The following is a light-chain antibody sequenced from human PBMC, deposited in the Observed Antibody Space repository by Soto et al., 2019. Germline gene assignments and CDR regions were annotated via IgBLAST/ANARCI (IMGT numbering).Light chain of an antibody. CDR3: QQYENWPPWT. CDR1: QSVGTN. V-gene: IGKV3-15*01. J-gene: IGKJ1*01. CDR2: GAS. Sequence: EIVLTQSPGTLSVSPGERATISCRASQSVGTNLAWYQQKRGQAPRLLVYGASSRATGIPARFSGRGSGTEFTLTISRLQSEDFADYYCQQYENWPPWTFGQGTKVELK.